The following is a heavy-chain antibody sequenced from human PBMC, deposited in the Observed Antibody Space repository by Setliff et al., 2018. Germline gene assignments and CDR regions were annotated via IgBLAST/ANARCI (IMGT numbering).Heavy chain of an antibody. CDR1: GGSITSGRYY. Sequence: SETLSLTCTVSGGSITSGRYYWGWIRQPPGQGLEWIASIHYSGSTYYNPSLKSRVTISVDTSQNQFSLKLSSVTAADTAAYYCASHPRVTIFGVVAFDYWGQGILVTVSS. CDR3: ASHPRVTIFGVVAFDY. V-gene: IGHV4-39*01. CDR2: IHYSGST. D-gene: IGHD3-3*01. J-gene: IGHJ4*02.